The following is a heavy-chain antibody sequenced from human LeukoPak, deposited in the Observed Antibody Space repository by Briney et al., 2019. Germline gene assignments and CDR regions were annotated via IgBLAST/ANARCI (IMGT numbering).Heavy chain of an antibody. V-gene: IGHV3-7*01. CDR3: ASNRRDSSSWYRY. D-gene: IGHD6-13*01. Sequence: PGGSLRLSCAASGFTFSNYWMSWVRQAPGKGLEWVANIKQDRSEKYYVDSVKGRFTISRDNAKNSLYLQMNSLRAEDTAVYYCASNRRDSSSWYRYWGQGTLVTVSS. CDR2: IKQDRSEK. J-gene: IGHJ4*02. CDR1: GFTFSNYW.